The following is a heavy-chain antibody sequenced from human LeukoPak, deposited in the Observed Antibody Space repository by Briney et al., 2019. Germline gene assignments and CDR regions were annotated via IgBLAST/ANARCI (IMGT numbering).Heavy chain of an antibody. CDR2: YNPNSGGT. D-gene: IGHD2-15*01. CDR1: GYPFTGYY. J-gene: IGHJ5*02. Sequence: GGSLKISFKGSGYPFTGYYMHWVRPAPGQGLEWMGRYNPNSGGTNFSQKFQGRVSLTMDTSIGTANMELSRLRSDHTAFYYCARDLSNVVVVAATPNWFVPWGQGTLVTVSS. V-gene: IGHV1-2*06. CDR3: ARDLSNVVVVAATPNWFVP.